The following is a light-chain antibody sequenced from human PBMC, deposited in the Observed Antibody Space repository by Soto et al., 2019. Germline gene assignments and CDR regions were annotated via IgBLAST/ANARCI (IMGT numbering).Light chain of an antibody. J-gene: IGKJ4*01. V-gene: IGKV1-33*01. Sequence: DIQMTQSPSSLSASVGDTVTITCQASQDISNYLNWYQQKPGKAPKLLIYDASNLETGVPSRFSGGGSGTDFIFTISSLQPEDIATYYCQQYDNLPVTFGGGTTVEIK. CDR2: DAS. CDR3: QQYDNLPVT. CDR1: QDISNY.